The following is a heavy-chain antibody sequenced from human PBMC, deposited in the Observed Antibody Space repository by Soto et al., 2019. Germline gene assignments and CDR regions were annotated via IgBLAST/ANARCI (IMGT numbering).Heavy chain of an antibody. D-gene: IGHD2-2*01. Sequence: GGSLRLSCAASGFTFSSYAMSWVRQAPGKGLEWVSAISGSGGSTYYADSVKGRFTISRDNSKNTLYLQMNSLRAEDTAVYYCAKVQIGYCSSARHLKYYYYYYGMDVWGQGTTVTVSS. J-gene: IGHJ6*02. CDR2: ISGSGGST. CDR1: GFTFSSYA. CDR3: AKVQIGYCSSARHLKYYYYYYGMDV. V-gene: IGHV3-23*01.